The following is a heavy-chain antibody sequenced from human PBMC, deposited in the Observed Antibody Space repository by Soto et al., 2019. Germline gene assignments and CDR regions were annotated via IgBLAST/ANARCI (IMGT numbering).Heavy chain of an antibody. V-gene: IGHV1-46*01. CDR2: INPSGGST. J-gene: IGHJ4*02. D-gene: IGHD3-9*01. CDR3: ARDEGQNYDILTGYYSWIDY. CDR1: GYTFTSYY. Sequence: QVQLVQSGAEVKKPGASVKVSCKASGYTFTSYYMHWVRQAPGQGLEWMGIINPSGGSTSYAKKSQGRVTMTRDTSTSTVYMELSSLRSEDTAVYYCARDEGQNYDILTGYYSWIDYWGQGTLVTVSS.